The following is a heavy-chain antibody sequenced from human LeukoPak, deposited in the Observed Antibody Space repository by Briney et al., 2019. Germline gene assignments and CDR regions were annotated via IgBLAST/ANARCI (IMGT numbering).Heavy chain of an antibody. CDR3: AKDPSGVVNWDDY. CDR2: TRYDGSNK. V-gene: IGHV3-30*02. CDR1: GFTFSSYG. D-gene: IGHD3-3*01. J-gene: IGHJ4*02. Sequence: PGGSLRLSCAASGFTFSSYGMHWVRQAPGKGLEWVAFTRYDGSNKYYADSVKGRFTISRDNSKNTLYLQMNSLRAEDTAVYYCAKDPSGVVNWDDYWGQGTLVTVSS.